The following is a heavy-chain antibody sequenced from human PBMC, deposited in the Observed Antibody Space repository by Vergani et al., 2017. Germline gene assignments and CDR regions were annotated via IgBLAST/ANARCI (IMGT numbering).Heavy chain of an antibody. D-gene: IGHD4-17*01. CDR1: GGSISSSSYY. V-gene: IGHV4-39*01. CDR2: IYYSGSN. J-gene: IGHJ4*02. Sequence: QLQLQESGPGLVKPSETLSLTCTVSGGSISSSSYYWGWIRQPPGKGLEWIGSIYYSGSNYYTPSRKSRVTISVDTSKNQFSLELSSVTAADTAVYYGARFDYGDYLNDYWGQGTLVTVSS. CDR3: ARFDYGDYLNDY.